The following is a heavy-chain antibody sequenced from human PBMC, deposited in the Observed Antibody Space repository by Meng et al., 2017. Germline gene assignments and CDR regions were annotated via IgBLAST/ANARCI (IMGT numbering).Heavy chain of an antibody. CDR1: GFTFSSYE. J-gene: IGHJ6*02. CDR3: ARGKDYDILTGRKLYGMDV. D-gene: IGHD3-9*01. V-gene: IGHV3-48*03. CDR2: ISSSGSTI. Sequence: GGSLRLSCAASGFTFSSYEMNWVRQAPGKGLEWVSYISSSGSTIYYADSAKGRFTISRDNAKNSLYLQMNSLRAEDTAVYYCARGKDYDILTGRKLYGMDVWGQGTTVTVSS.